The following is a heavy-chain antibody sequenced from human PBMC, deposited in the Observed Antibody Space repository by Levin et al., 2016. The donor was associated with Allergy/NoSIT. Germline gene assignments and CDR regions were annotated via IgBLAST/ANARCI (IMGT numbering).Heavy chain of an antibody. CDR2: ISAYNGNT. D-gene: IGHD2-15*01. Sequence: ASVKVSCKASGYTFTSYGISWVRQAPGQGLEWMGWISAYNGNTNYAQKLQGRVTMTTDTSTSTAYMELRSLRSDDTAVYYCARDRGYGPSQNWFDPWGQGTLVTVSS. J-gene: IGHJ5*02. CDR1: GYTFTSYG. V-gene: IGHV1-18*04. CDR3: ARDRGYGPSQNWFDP.